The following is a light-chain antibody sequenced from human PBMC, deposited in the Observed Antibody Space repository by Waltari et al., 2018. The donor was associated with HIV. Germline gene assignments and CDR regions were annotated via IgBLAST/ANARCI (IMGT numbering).Light chain of an antibody. CDR3: GTWDNSLNTWV. CDR2: DND. V-gene: IGLV1-51*01. CDR1: GSNIGNNY. Sequence: QSVLTQPPSVSAAPGQRVTIPCSGSGSNIGNNYVSWYQQPPGTAPKLLNYDNDKRPSGIPARFSGSKSGTSATLGITGLQTGDEAHYYCGTWDNSLNTWVFGGGTKLTVL. J-gene: IGLJ3*02.